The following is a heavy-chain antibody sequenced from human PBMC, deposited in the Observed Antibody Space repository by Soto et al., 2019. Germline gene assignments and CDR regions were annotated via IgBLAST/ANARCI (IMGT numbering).Heavy chain of an antibody. V-gene: IGHV4-31*03. CDR2: IFYSGST. CDR3: ARGRYYYDTSGYAHFDY. J-gene: IGHJ4*02. D-gene: IGHD3-22*01. Sequence: QVQLQESGPGLVKPSQTLSLTCTVSGGSISSGGYYWSWIRQHPGKGLEWIGYIFYSGSTYYNPSPSSRVTISVDRPKNQFSLKLSSVTAADTAIYYCARGRYYYDTSGYAHFDYWGQGTLVTVSS. CDR1: GGSISSGGYY.